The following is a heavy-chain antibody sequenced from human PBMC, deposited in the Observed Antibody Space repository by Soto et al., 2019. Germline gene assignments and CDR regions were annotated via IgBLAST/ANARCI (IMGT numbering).Heavy chain of an antibody. V-gene: IGHV3-74*01. CDR1: GFTFSSYW. CDR2: INIDGSST. D-gene: IGHD5-12*01. Sequence: EVQLVESGGGLVQPGGSLRLSCAASGFTFSSYWMHWVRQAPGKGLVWISRINIDGSSTSYADSVKGRFTISRDNAKNTLYLQVNSLRAEDTAVYYCARSRDGYNFVGDCWGQGTLVTVSS. J-gene: IGHJ4*02. CDR3: ARSRDGYNFVGDC.